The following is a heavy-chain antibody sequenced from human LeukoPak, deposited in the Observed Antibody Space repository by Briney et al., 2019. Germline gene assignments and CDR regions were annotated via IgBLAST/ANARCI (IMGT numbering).Heavy chain of an antibody. Sequence: GRSLRLSCAASGFTFSSYAMHWVRQAPGKGLEWVAVISYDGSNKYYADSVKGRFTISRDNSKNTLYLQMNSLRAEDTAVYYCAKSADFWSGYYRPDANYYYYGMDVWGQGTTVTVSS. J-gene: IGHJ6*02. CDR3: AKSADFWSGYYRPDANYYYYGMDV. D-gene: IGHD3-3*01. CDR1: GFTFSSYA. CDR2: ISYDGSNK. V-gene: IGHV3-30-3*02.